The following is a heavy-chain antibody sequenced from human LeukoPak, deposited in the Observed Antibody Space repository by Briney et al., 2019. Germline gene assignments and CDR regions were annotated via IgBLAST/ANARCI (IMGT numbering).Heavy chain of an antibody. V-gene: IGHV4-4*07. CDR2: IYTSGST. Sequence: PSDTLALTCTVSGGSISSYYWSWIRQPAGKGLEWIGRIYTSGSTDYNPSLKRRVTMSVDTSKNQFSLKLSSVAAADTAVYYCARDYRMVRGVIIEGFDPWGQGTLVTVSS. D-gene: IGHD3-10*01. CDR3: ARDYRMVRGVIIEGFDP. CDR1: GGSISSYY. J-gene: IGHJ5*02.